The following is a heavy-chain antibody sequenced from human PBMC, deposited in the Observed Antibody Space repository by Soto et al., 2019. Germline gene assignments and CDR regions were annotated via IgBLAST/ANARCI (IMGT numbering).Heavy chain of an antibody. CDR2: IYYSGST. D-gene: IGHD3-3*01. V-gene: IGHV4-61*01. CDR3: AGDQLLWGGYRPFDP. Sequence: QVQLQESGPGLVKPSETLSLTCTVSGGSVSSGSYYWSWIRQPPGKGLEWIGYIYYSGSTNYNPHLKSRVTISIDTSKNQFSLKLSSVTAADTAVYYCAGDQLLWGGYRPFDPRGQGTLVTVSS. CDR1: GGSVSSGSYY. J-gene: IGHJ5*02.